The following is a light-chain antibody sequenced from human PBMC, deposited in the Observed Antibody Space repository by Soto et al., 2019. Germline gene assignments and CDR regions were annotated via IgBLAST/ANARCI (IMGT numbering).Light chain of an antibody. CDR2: EVR. CDR1: MRDVGAYNL. J-gene: IGLJ3*02. V-gene: IGLV2-14*01. CDR3: SAYTARSTLV. Sequence: QSVLTQPASVSGSAGQSITISCSGTMRDVGAYNLVSWYQQHPGTAPKLIIYEVRNRPSAISSRFSGSRSGNTASLTISGLQPEDEGDCYCSAYTARSTLVFGGGTKVTVL.